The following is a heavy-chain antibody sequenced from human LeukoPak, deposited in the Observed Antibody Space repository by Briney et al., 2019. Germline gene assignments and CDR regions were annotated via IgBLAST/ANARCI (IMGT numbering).Heavy chain of an antibody. CDR2: IYYSGST. Sequence: SETLSLTCTVSGGSISSYYWSWIRQPPGKGLEWIGYIYYSGSTNYNPSLKSRVTISVDTSKNQFSLKLSSVTAADTAVYYCAGMAYSSGWFYGIDVWGQGTTVTVSS. D-gene: IGHD6-19*01. CDR1: GGSISSYY. CDR3: AGMAYSSGWFYGIDV. V-gene: IGHV4-59*01. J-gene: IGHJ6*02.